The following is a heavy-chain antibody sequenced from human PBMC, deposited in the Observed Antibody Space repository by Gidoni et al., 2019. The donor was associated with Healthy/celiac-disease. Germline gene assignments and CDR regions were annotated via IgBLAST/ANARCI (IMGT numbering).Heavy chain of an antibody. J-gene: IGHJ4*02. Sequence: QVQLQQWGAGLLKPSETLSLTCAVYGGSFSGYYWSWIRQPPGKGLEWIGEINHSGSTNYNPSRKSRVTISVDTSKNQFSLKLSSVTAADTAVYYCARSSLQWLVDYWGQGTLVTVSS. V-gene: IGHV4-34*01. CDR3: ARSSLQWLVDY. D-gene: IGHD6-19*01. CDR1: GGSFSGYY. CDR2: INHSGST.